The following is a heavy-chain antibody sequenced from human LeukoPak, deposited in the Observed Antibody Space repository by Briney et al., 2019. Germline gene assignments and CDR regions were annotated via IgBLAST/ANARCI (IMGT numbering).Heavy chain of an antibody. CDR1: GFTFSSYW. CDR2: INSDGSST. V-gene: IGHV3-74*01. CDR3: AKPAYYSDSGSFPAQYYFDY. D-gene: IGHD3-10*01. Sequence: PGGSLRLSCAASGFTFSSYWMHWVRQAPGKGLVWVSRINSDGSSTSYADSVKGRFTISRDNAKNTLFLQMSSLRADDTALYYCAKPAYYSDSGSFPAQYYFDYWGQGTLVTVSS. J-gene: IGHJ4*02.